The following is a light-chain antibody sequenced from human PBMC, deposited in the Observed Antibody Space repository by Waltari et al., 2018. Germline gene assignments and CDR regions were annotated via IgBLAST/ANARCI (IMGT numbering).Light chain of an antibody. V-gene: IGKV1-39*01. Sequence: DIQVTQSPSSLSASVGDRVTITCRTSQPIMKYLHWYQQKPGKAPNLLIYTTSTLESGVPARFSGSGDVTDFTLTITDLQPEDYAIYYCQQSFNTPPTFGHGTKVEIK. CDR2: TTS. CDR3: QQSFNTPPT. CDR1: QPIMKY. J-gene: IGKJ1*01.